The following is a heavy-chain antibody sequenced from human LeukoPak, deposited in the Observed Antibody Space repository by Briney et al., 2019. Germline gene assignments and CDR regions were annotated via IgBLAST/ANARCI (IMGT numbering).Heavy chain of an antibody. CDR3: ARGKWSTRH. CDR1: AFTFSNYG. D-gene: IGHD2-15*01. CDR2: ISYDGSDK. Sequence: PGGSLRLSCAASAFTFSNYGMHWVRQAPGKGLEWVAVISYDGSDKYYADSVKGRFTISRDNSKNTVFLQMNSLSTEDTAVYYCARGKWSTRHWGQGTLVTVSS. V-gene: IGHV3-30*03. J-gene: IGHJ4*02.